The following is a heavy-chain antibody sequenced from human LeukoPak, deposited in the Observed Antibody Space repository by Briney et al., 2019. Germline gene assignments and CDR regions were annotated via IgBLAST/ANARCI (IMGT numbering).Heavy chain of an antibody. V-gene: IGHV3-73*01. CDR3: TRHSPSYYYDSSGYYRIAEYFQH. CDR1: GFTFSGSA. J-gene: IGHJ1*01. CDR2: IRSKANSYAT. Sequence: GGSLKLSCAASGFTFSGSAMHWVRQASGKGLEWVGRIRSKANSYATAYAASVKGRFTISRDDSRNTAYLQMNSLKTEDTAVYYCTRHSPSYYYDSSGYYRIAEYFQHWGQGTLVTVSS. D-gene: IGHD3-22*01.